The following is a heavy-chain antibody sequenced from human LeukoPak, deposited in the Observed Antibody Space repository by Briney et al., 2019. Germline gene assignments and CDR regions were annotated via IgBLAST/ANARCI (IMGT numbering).Heavy chain of an antibody. J-gene: IGHJ4*02. V-gene: IGHV3-33*06. CDR2: IWYDGSNK. D-gene: IGHD6-13*01. CDR3: AKVAYSSSWYVFDY. Sequence: GGSLRLSCAASGFTFSSYGMHWVRQAPGKGLEWVAVIWYDGSNKYYADSVKGRFTISRDNSKNTLYLQMNSLRAEDTAVYYCAKVAYSSSWYVFDYWGQGTLVTVSS. CDR1: GFTFSSYG.